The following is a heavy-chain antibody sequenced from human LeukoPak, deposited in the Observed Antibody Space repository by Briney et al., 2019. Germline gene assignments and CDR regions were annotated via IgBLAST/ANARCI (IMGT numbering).Heavy chain of an antibody. Sequence: SETLSLTCAVSGGSISSGGYSWSWIRQPPGKGLEWIGYIYHSGSTYYNPSLKSRVTISVDRSKSQFSLKLSSVTAADTAVYYCARVSSSWYGYFQHWGQGTLVTVSS. CDR3: ARVSSSWYGYFQH. D-gene: IGHD6-13*01. CDR1: GGSISSGGYS. V-gene: IGHV4-30-2*01. J-gene: IGHJ1*01. CDR2: IYHSGST.